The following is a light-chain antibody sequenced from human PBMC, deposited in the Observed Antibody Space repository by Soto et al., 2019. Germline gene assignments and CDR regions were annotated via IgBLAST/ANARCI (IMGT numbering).Light chain of an antibody. CDR2: GAS. CDR3: QQYDISPFT. CDR1: QSVSNNY. Sequence: EIVLTQSPGTLSLSPGERATLSCRASQSVSNNYLAWFQQKPGQAPRVLIYGASSRATGIPDRFSGSGSGTDFTLTISRLESEDLAMYYCQQYDISPFTFGPGTKVDVK. V-gene: IGKV3-20*01. J-gene: IGKJ3*01.